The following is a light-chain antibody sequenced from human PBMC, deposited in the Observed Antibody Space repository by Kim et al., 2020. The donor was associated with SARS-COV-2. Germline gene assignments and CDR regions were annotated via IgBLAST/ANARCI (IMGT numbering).Light chain of an antibody. CDR1: RSNIGSNT. CDR3: SAWDDSLNAVV. V-gene: IGLV1-44*01. J-gene: IGLJ2*01. CDR2: NTN. Sequence: ELTQPPSASGTPGQRVTISCSGTRSNIGSNTVNWYQQLPGTAPRLLIYNTNQRPSGVPDRFSGSKSGTSASLAISGLQSGDETDYYCSAWDDSLNAVVFGGGTKVTVL.